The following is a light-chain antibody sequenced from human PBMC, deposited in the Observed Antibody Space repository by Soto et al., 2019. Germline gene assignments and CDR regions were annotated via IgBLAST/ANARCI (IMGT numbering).Light chain of an antibody. J-gene: IGKJ4*01. CDR1: QSVSSY. CDR3: QQRSNWPRT. V-gene: IGKV3-11*01. Sequence: EIVLTQXXATLSLSPGERATLSCRASQSVSSYLAWYQQKPGQAPRLLIYDASNRATGIPARFNGSGSGTDYPLTISSLEPEDCAVYYCQQRSNWPRTFGGGTKVKI. CDR2: DAS.